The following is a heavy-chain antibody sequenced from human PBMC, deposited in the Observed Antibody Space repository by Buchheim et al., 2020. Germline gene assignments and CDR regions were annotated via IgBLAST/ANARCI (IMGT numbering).Heavy chain of an antibody. D-gene: IGHD2-2*01. J-gene: IGHJ6*02. V-gene: IGHV4-39*01. CDR2: IYYSGST. CDR3: ARRQSFEVVPGGMDV. CDR1: GGSISSSSYY. Sequence: QLQLQESGPGLVKPSETLSLTCTVSGGSISSSSYYWGWIRQPPGKGLEWIGSIYYSGSTYYNPSLKSRVTISVDTSKNQFSLKRSSVTAADTAVYYCARRQSFEVVPGGMDVWGQGTT.